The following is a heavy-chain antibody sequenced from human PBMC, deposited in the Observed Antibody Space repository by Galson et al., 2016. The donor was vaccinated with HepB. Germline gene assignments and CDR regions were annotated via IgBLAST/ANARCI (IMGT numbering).Heavy chain of an antibody. D-gene: IGHD3-16*01. Sequence: SLRLSCAASGFIFSVYNMNWARQAPGKGLEWVSCITSSGDTMYYADSVKGRFTISRDNAKNSLYLEMDSLRDEDTAVYYCARDDYFRLGYWGQGTLVTVSS. V-gene: IGHV3-48*02. CDR2: ITSSGDTM. CDR3: ARDDYFRLGY. CDR1: GFIFSVYN. J-gene: IGHJ4*02.